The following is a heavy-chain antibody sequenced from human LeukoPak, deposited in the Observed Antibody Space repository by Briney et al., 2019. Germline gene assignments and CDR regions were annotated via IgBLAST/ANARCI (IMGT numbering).Heavy chain of an antibody. D-gene: IGHD3-22*01. CDR3: VRVYHDGSFESGNWFDP. Sequence: ASVKVSCKASGYTFTNYNIDWVRQATGQGLEWMGWINPNSGRAGCVQKFQGRVNITRDTSMSTAYTELSSLRSEDTAVYYCVRVYHDGSFESGNWFDPWGQGTPVTVSS. V-gene: IGHV1-8*01. CDR2: INPNSGRA. CDR1: GYTFTNYN. J-gene: IGHJ5*02.